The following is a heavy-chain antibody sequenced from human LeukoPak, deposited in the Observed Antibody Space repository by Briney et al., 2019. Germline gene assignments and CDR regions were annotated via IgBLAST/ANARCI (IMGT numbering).Heavy chain of an antibody. J-gene: IGHJ4*02. Sequence: PSETLSLTCTVSGGSISSYYWSCIRQPPGKGLEWIGYIYYSGSTNYNPSLKSRVTISVDTSKNQFSLKLSSVTAADTAVYYCAGLITGTTYYWGQGTLVTVSS. D-gene: IGHD1-7*01. CDR2: IYYSGST. CDR1: GGSISSYY. V-gene: IGHV4-59*01. CDR3: AGLITGTTYY.